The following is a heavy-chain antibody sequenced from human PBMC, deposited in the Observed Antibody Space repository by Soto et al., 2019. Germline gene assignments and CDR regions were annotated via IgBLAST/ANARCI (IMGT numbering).Heavy chain of an antibody. CDR3: AKPGPWGSYQTQFDY. CDR1: GFTFSSYG. Sequence: QVQLVESGGGVVQPGRSLRLSCAASGFTFSSYGMHWVRQAPGKGLEWVAVISYDGSNKYYADSVKGRFTISRDNSKNTLYLQMNSLRAEDTAVYYCAKPGPWGSYQTQFDYWGQGTLVTVSS. D-gene: IGHD1-26*01. J-gene: IGHJ4*02. CDR2: ISYDGSNK. V-gene: IGHV3-30*18.